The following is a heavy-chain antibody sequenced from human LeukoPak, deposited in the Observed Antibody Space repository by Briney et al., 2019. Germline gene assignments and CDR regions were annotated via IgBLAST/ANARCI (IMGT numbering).Heavy chain of an antibody. J-gene: IGHJ4*02. CDR3: ARRYSYGVDY. Sequence: SETLSLTCAVSGYSISSGYYWGWIRQPPGKGLEWIGSIYHSGTTYYSPSLKSRVTISVDTSRNQFSLTLSSVTAADTAVYYCARRYSYGVDYWGQGTLVTVSS. CDR1: GYSISSGYY. CDR2: IYHSGTT. V-gene: IGHV4-38-2*01. D-gene: IGHD5-18*01.